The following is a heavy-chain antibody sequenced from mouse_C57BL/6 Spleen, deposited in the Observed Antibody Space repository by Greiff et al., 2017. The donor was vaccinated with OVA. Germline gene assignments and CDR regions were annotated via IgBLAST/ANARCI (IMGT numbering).Heavy chain of an antibody. V-gene: IGHV1-22*01. Sequence: VQLKQSGPELVKPGASVKMSCKASGYTFTDYNMHWVKQSHGKSLEWIGYINPNNGGTSYNQKFKGKATLTANKSSSTAYMELRSLTSEDSAGYYCARLATTVTRDAMDYWGQGTSVTVSS. CDR3: ARLATTVTRDAMDY. CDR2: INPNNGGT. J-gene: IGHJ4*01. D-gene: IGHD6-1*01. CDR1: GYTFTDYN.